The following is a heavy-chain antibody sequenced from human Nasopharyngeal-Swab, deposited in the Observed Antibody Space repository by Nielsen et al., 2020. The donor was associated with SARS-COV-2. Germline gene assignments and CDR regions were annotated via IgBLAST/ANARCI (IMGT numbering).Heavy chain of an antibody. V-gene: IGHV4-59*01. CDR2: ISHNSGT. CDR1: GVSITSKY. CDR3: AKEGATGWFDP. J-gene: IGHJ5*02. Sequence: GSLRLSCTVSGVSITSKYGSWIRQPPGKGLEWIGYISHNSGTSYTPSLKSRVTMFRDTSKNQFSLRLRSVTAADTAVYYCAKEGATGWFDPWGQGTLVTVSS.